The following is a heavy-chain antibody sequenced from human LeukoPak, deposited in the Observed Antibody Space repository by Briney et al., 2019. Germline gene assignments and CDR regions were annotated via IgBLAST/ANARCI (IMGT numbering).Heavy chain of an antibody. CDR3: AREPLRIAAAGVFDY. V-gene: IGHV3-48*03. Sequence: PGGSLRLSCAASGFTFSSYEMNWVRRAPGKGLEWVSYISSSGSSIYYADSVKGRFTISRDNAKNSLYLQMNSLRAEDTAVYYCAREPLRIAAAGVFDYWGQGTLVTVSS. CDR2: ISSSGSSI. J-gene: IGHJ4*02. D-gene: IGHD6-13*01. CDR1: GFTFSSYE.